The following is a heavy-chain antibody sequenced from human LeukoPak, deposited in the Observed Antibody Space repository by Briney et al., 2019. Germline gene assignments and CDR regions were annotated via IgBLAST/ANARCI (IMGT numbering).Heavy chain of an antibody. D-gene: IGHD2-2*01. J-gene: IGHJ3*02. Sequence: PGGSLRLSCAASGFTFSSYAMSWVRQAPGKGLEWVSVISGSGGSTYYADSVKGRFTISRDNSKNTLFLQMHSLRAEDTAVYYCAKGGYCSSSSCYGVDAFDIWGQGTMVTVSS. CDR1: GFTFSSYA. V-gene: IGHV3-23*01. CDR2: ISGSGGST. CDR3: AKGGYCSSSSCYGVDAFDI.